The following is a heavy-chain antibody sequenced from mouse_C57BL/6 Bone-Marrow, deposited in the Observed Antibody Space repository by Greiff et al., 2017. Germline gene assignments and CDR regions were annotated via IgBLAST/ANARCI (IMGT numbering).Heavy chain of an antibody. Sequence: VQLQQSGTVLARPGASVKMSCKTSGYTFTSYWMHWVKQRPGQGLEWIGAIYPGNSDTSYNQKFKGKAKLTAVTSASTAYMELSSLTNEDSAVYYCTRGRDYYGSRPFAYWGQGTLVTVSA. V-gene: IGHV1-5*01. CDR1: GYTFTSYW. D-gene: IGHD1-1*01. CDR2: IYPGNSDT. J-gene: IGHJ3*01. CDR3: TRGRDYYGSRPFAY.